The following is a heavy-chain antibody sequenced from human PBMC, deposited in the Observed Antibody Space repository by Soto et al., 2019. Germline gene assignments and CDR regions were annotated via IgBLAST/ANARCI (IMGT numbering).Heavy chain of an antibody. D-gene: IGHD3-22*01. CDR1: GFTFDDYA. Sequence: PGGSLRLSCAASGFTFDDYAMHWVRQAPGKGLEWVSLISWDGGSTYYADSVKGRFTISRDNSKNSLYLQMNSLRAEGTALYYCAKGYDSSGQYHEFDYWGQGNLVTVSS. V-gene: IGHV3-43D*04. J-gene: IGHJ4*02. CDR3: AKGYDSSGQYHEFDY. CDR2: ISWDGGST.